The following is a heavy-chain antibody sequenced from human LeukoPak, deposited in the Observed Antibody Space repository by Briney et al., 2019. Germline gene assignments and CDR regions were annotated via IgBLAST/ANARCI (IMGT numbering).Heavy chain of an antibody. CDR1: GGSISSYY. V-gene: IGHV4-59*01. CDR3: AREGAAPMYYYYMDV. D-gene: IGHD2-2*01. CDR2: INYSGST. Sequence: SETLSLTCTVSGGSISSYYWRWIRQPPGKGLEWIGYINYSGSTNYNPSLKSRVTISLDTSKNQFSLKLNSVTAADTAVYYCAREGAAPMYYYYMDVWGKETTVTVSS. J-gene: IGHJ6*03.